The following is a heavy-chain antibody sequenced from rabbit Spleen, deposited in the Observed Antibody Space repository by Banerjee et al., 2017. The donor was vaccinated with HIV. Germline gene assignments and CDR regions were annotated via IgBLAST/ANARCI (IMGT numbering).Heavy chain of an antibody. CDR3: ARDLVAVIGWNFNL. J-gene: IGHJ4*01. CDR2: INIVTGKS. D-gene: IGHD1-1*01. Sequence: QEQLEESGGGLVKPEGSLTLTCKASGFSFSDRDVMCWVRQAPGKGLEWIACINIVTGKSVYASWAKGRFTMSRTSSTTVILQMTSLTAADTATYFCARDLVAVIGWNFNLWGPGTLVTVS. CDR1: GFSFSDRDV. V-gene: IGHV1S45*01.